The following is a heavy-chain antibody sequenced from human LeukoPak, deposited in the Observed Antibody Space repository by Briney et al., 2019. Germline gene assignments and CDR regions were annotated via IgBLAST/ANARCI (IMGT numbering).Heavy chain of an antibody. Sequence: GGSLRLSCAASRFTFSSYKVNWVRQAPGKGLEWVSSISSSSSYIYYADSVKGRFTISRDNARNSLYLQMNSLRAEDTAVYYCARESGSGEFDYWGQGTLVTVSS. J-gene: IGHJ4*02. CDR1: RFTFSSYK. CDR3: ARESGSGEFDY. D-gene: IGHD6-19*01. V-gene: IGHV3-21*01. CDR2: ISSSSSYI.